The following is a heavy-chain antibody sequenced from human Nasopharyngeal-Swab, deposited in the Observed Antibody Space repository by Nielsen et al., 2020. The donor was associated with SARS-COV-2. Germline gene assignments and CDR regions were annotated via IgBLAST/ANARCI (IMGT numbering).Heavy chain of an antibody. CDR1: GFTLSNYG. CDR2: IQYDGSTE. D-gene: IGHD3-10*01. J-gene: IGHJ4*02. CDR3: ARDDGSLGDY. V-gene: IGHV3-30*03. Sequence: GESLKISCAASGFTLSNYGMHWVRQAPGKGLEWAAAIQYDGSTEYYADSAKGRFTISRDSAKHALYLEMTSLRPVDTAVCYCARDDGSLGDYWGQGTLVTVSS.